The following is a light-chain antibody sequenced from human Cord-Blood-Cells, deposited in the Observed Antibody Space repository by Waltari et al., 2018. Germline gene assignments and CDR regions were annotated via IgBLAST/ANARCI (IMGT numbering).Light chain of an antibody. CDR3: QQYNNWPPIT. CDR1: QSVSSN. V-gene: IGKV3-15*01. J-gene: IGKJ5*01. Sequence: EIVLTQSPATRSVSPGERATLSCRASQSVSSNLAWYQQKPGQAPSLLIYGASTRATGIPARFSGIGSGTEFTLTISILQSEDFAVYYCQQYNNWPPITFGQGTRLEIK. CDR2: GAS.